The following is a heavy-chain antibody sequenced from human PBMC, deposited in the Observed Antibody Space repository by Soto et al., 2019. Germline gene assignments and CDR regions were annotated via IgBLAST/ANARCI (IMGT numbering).Heavy chain of an antibody. J-gene: IGHJ4*02. CDR1: GFTFSSYG. V-gene: IGHV3-30*18. Sequence: QVQLVESGGGVVQPGRSLRLSCAASGFTFSSYGIHWVRQAPGKGLEWVAHISYDGGNTHFADSVSGRFTISRDNSQNTVYLQVNGLGAEDTALYYCAKGTYYHGSRGLYVFDSWGQGILVIVSS. D-gene: IGHD3-22*01. CDR2: ISYDGGNT. CDR3: AKGTYYHGSRGLYVFDS.